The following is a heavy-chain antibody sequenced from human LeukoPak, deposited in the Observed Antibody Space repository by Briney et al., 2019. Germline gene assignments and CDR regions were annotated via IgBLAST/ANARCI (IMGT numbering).Heavy chain of an antibody. D-gene: IGHD2-15*01. CDR1: GVSISNHY. CDR3: VRHSRVVAFDY. Sequence: PSETLSLTCTVSGVSISNHYSSWIRQPPGKGLEWIGYIYYTGNTNYNPSLKSRVTISEDTSKNQVSPELSSVTAADTAVYYCVRHSRVVAFDYWGQGNLVTVSS. V-gene: IGHV4-59*08. J-gene: IGHJ4*02. CDR2: IYYTGNT.